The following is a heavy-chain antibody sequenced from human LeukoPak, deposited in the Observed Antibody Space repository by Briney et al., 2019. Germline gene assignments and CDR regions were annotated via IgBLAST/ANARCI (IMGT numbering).Heavy chain of an antibody. CDR1: GGSISSSSYY. D-gene: IGHD2-15*01. CDR2: INHSGST. Sequence: SETLSLTCTVSGGSISSSSYYWGWIRQPPGKGLEWIGEINHSGSTNYNPSLKSRVTISVDTSKNQFSLKLSSVTAADTAVYYCARAVNPRYCSGGSCYSVTHYYYYMDVWGKGTTVTVSS. J-gene: IGHJ6*03. V-gene: IGHV4-39*07. CDR3: ARAVNPRYCSGGSCYSVTHYYYYMDV.